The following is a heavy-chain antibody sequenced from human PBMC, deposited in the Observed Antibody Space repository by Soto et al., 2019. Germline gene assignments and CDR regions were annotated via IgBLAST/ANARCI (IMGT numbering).Heavy chain of an antibody. CDR3: ASRGGGFLEWLSSSGMDV. V-gene: IGHV4-39*07. Sequence: KPSETLSLTCTVSGGSISSSSYYWGWIRQPPGKGLEWIGSIYYSGSTYYNPSLKSRVTISVDTSKNQFSLKLSSVTAADTAVYYCASRGGGFLEWLSSSGMDVWGQGTTVTVSS. CDR1: GGSISSSSYY. D-gene: IGHD3-3*01. J-gene: IGHJ6*02. CDR2: IYYSGST.